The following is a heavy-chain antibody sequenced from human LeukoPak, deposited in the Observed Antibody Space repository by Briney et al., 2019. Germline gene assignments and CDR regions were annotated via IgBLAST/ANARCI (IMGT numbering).Heavy chain of an antibody. V-gene: IGHV1-46*01. Sequence: RASVKVSCKASGYTFTSYYMHWVRQAPGQGLEWMGIINPSGGSTSYAQKFQGRVTMTRDTSTSTVYMELSSLRSEDTAVYYCARASYVWGGYRHFDYWGQGTLVTVSS. D-gene: IGHD3-16*02. J-gene: IGHJ4*02. CDR1: GYTFTSYY. CDR2: INPSGGST. CDR3: ARASYVWGGYRHFDY.